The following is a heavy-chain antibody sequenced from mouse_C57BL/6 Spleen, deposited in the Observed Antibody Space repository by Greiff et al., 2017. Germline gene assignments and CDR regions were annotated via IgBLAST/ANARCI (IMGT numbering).Heavy chain of an antibody. CDR3: ARRITTVVASFDY. V-gene: IGHV1-22*01. CDR2: INPNNGGT. D-gene: IGHD1-1*01. Sequence: EVQLQQSGPELVKPGASVKLSCTASGYTFTDYNMHWVKQSPGKSLEWIGYINPNNGGTSYNPKFKGKATLTVNKSSSTAYMELRSLTSEDSAVYYCARRITTVVASFDYWGQGTTLTVSS. J-gene: IGHJ2*01. CDR1: GYTFTDYN.